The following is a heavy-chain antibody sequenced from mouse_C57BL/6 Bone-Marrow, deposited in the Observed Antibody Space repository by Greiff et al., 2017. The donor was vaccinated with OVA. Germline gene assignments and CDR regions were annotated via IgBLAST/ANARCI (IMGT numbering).Heavy chain of an antibody. D-gene: IGHD2-3*01. J-gene: IGHJ3*01. Sequence: QVQLKQPGAELVKPGASVKLSCTASGYTFTSYWMHWVKQRPGRGLEWIGRIDPNSGGTKYNEKFKSKATLTVDKPSSSAYMQLSSLTSEDSAVYYCARGNGYYCFAYWGQGTLVTVSA. V-gene: IGHV1-72*01. CDR3: ARGNGYYCFAY. CDR2: IDPNSGGT. CDR1: GYTFTSYW.